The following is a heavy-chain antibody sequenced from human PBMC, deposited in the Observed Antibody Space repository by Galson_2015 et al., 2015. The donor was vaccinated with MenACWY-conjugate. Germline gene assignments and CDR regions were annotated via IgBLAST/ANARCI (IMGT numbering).Heavy chain of an antibody. V-gene: IGHV3-7*01. CDR1: GFTFSSYW. CDR2: IKQDGSEK. CDR3: ARDFYGSGSYHLVDY. Sequence: SLRLSCAASGFTFSSYWMSWVRQAPGKGQEWVANIKQDGSEKYYVDSVKGRFTIPRDNAKNSLYLQMNSLRAEDTAVYYCARDFYGSGSYHLVDYWGQGTLVTVSS. D-gene: IGHD3-10*01. J-gene: IGHJ4*02.